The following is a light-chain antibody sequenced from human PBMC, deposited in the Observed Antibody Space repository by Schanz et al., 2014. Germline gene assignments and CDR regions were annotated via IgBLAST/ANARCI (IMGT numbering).Light chain of an antibody. V-gene: IGKV3-15*01. CDR3: QQYNNWPPDT. CDR2: GAS. J-gene: IGKJ4*01. CDR1: QSVSGTY. Sequence: EIVLTQSPGTLSLSPGEGATLSCRASQSVSGTYFAWYQQKPGQAPRLLIYGASTRATGIPARFSGSGSGTEFTLTISSLQSEDFAVYYCQQYNNWPPDTFGGGTKVEIK.